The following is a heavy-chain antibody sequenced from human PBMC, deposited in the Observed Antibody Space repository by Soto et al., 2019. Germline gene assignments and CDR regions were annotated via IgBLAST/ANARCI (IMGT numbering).Heavy chain of an antibody. CDR1: GFTSSSYV. CDR2: ISFDGSKK. D-gene: IGHD3-22*01. J-gene: IGHJ4*02. CDR3: ARGVFYYYGSSGYSPDY. V-gene: IGHV3-30-3*01. Sequence: LRLSCEGSGFTSSSYVMHWVRQAPGKGLEWEALISFDGSKKNYADSVKGRFTISRDNSKNMMYLQMNSLRPEDTAVYYCARGVFYYYGSSGYSPDYWGQGTLVTVSS.